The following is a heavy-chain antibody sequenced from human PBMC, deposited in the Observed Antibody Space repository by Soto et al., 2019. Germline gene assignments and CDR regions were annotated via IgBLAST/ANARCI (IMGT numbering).Heavy chain of an antibody. CDR1: GFSFSKYG. CDR3: AKEFWETWGYYFDC. CDR2: ISDDGTKK. J-gene: IGHJ4*02. Sequence: QVELVESGGGVVQPGRSLRLSCAASGFSFSKYGMHWVRQAPGKGLEWVAAISDDGTKKYYGDSVKGRFTISRDNSKNTLYLQMDSLRAEDTAIYYCAKEFWETWGYYFDCWGQGTLVTVSS. D-gene: IGHD3-10*01. V-gene: IGHV3-30*18.